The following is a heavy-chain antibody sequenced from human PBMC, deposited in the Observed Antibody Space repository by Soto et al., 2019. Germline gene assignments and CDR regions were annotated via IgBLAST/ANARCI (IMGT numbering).Heavy chain of an antibody. J-gene: IGHJ4*02. Sequence: QVQLVESGGGVVQPGRSLRLSCAASGFTFSRYGMHWVRQAPGKGLEWVAVIWSDGNIKYYADSVKGRFTISRDNSKNTLFLERNSRRAEDTAGDYGASVREGGSYYGGLDYWGQGTLGTVSS. CDR3: ASVREGGSYYGGLDY. CDR2: IWSDGNIK. V-gene: IGHV3-33*01. D-gene: IGHD1-26*01. CDR1: GFTFSRYG.